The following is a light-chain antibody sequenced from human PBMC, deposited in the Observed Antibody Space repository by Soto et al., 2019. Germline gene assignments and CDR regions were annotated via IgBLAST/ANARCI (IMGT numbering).Light chain of an antibody. J-gene: IGKJ1*01. Sequence: DVQMTQSPSSLSASVGDRVTITCRASQSITSYLNWYQQKPGKAPKLLIYGAFNLQSGVPSRFSGSGSGTDFTLTISNLQPEDFATYYCQQSYSSPQTFGQGTNVEI. CDR3: QQSYSSPQT. CDR1: QSITSY. CDR2: GAF. V-gene: IGKV1-39*01.